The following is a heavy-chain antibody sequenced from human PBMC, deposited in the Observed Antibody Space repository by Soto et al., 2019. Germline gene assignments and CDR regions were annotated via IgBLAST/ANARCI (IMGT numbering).Heavy chain of an antibody. D-gene: IGHD3-22*01. Sequence: ASVQVSCKASGYTFTGYYMHWVRQAPGQGLEWMGWINPNSGGTNYAQKFQGRVTMTRDTSISTAYMELSRLRSDDTAVYYCARDTSRYYDSSGYPGYWGQGTLVTVSS. J-gene: IGHJ4*02. CDR2: INPNSGGT. V-gene: IGHV1-2*02. CDR3: ARDTSRYYDSSGYPGY. CDR1: GYTFTGYY.